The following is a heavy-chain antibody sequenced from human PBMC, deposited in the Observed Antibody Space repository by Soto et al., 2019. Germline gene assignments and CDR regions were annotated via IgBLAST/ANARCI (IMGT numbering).Heavy chain of an antibody. CDR1: GGTFSSNA. D-gene: IGHD3-22*01. J-gene: IGHJ3*02. CDR2: INPRGYRT. V-gene: IGHV1-46*03. Sequence: GASVKVSCKTCGGTFSSNAISWVRQAPGQGLEWMGLINPRGYRTTYPQNFQGRVTMTTDTSTSTVYMQLSSLRSEDTAVYYCARDLADYYDGSNNPYNAFDIWGQGTMVTVSS. CDR3: ARDLADYYDGSNNPYNAFDI.